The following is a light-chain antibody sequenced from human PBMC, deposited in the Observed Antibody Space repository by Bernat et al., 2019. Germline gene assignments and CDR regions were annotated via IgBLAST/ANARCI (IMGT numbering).Light chain of an antibody. J-gene: IGLJ3*02. CDR1: SSNIGSNT. V-gene: IGLV1-44*01. CDR2: TNN. CDR3: AAWDDSLNGPV. Sequence: QSVLTQPPSASGTPGQRVTISCSGSSSNIGSNTVNWYQQLPGTAPKLLIYTNNQRPSGVPDRFSGSKSGTSASLAISVLQSEDEAVYYCAAWDDSLNGPVFGGGNKLTVL.